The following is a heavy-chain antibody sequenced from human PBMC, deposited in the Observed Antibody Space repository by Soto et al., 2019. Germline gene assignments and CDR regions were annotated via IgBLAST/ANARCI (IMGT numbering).Heavy chain of an antibody. Sequence: QVQLQESSPRLVKPSETLSLTCTVSGGSLRSYYCSWFRQPPGKGLEWVGYINYSGGPFYNPSLTTPVTMSVATSNTQYSLIVNSVTATDTPVYSCASQGFGELHGLVAVWGQGTTVTVSS. D-gene: IGHD3-10*01. J-gene: IGHJ6*02. V-gene: IGHV4-59*08. CDR3: ASQGFGELHGLVAV. CDR1: GGSLRSYY. CDR2: INYSGGP.